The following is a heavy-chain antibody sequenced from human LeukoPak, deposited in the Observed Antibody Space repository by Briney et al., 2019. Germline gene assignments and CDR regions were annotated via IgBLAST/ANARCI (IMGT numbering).Heavy chain of an antibody. D-gene: IGHD6-19*01. J-gene: IGHJ4*02. CDR1: GGSFSGYY. V-gene: IGHV4-34*01. CDR2: INHSGST. Sequence: SETLSLTCAVYGGSFSGYYWSWIRQPPGKGLEWIGEINHSGSTNYNPSLKSRVAISVDTSKNQFSLKLSSVTAADTAVYYCARGGELKKAVAGTRCDFDYWGQGTLVTVSS. CDR3: ARGGELKKAVAGTRCDFDY.